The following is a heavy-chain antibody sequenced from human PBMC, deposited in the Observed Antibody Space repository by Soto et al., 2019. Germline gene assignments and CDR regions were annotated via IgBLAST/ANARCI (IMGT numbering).Heavy chain of an antibody. CDR2: TYYSGST. CDR3: ARIIYCSGGSCPPGLGTTHNWFDP. J-gene: IGHJ5*02. CDR1: GGSISRGGYY. Sequence: PSETLSLTCTVSGGSISRGGYYWSWIRQHPGKGLEWIGYTYYSGSTYYNPSLKSRVTISVGPSKNQFSLKLSSVTAADTAVYYCARIIYCSGGSCPPGLGTTHNWFDPWGQGTLVTVSS. D-gene: IGHD2-15*01. V-gene: IGHV4-31*03.